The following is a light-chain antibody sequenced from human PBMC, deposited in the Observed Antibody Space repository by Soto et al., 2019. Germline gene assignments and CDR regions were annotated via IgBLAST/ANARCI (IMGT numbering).Light chain of an antibody. CDR1: QSVSSSY. CDR3: QQYGSSPPT. V-gene: IGKV3-20*01. J-gene: IGKJ2*01. CDR2: GAS. Sequence: EIVLTQSPGTLSLSPGERATLSCRASQSVSSSYLAWYQRKPGQAPRLLIYGASSRATGIPDRFSGSGSGTDFTLTIRRLEPEDFAVYYCQQYGSSPPTFGQGTKLEIK.